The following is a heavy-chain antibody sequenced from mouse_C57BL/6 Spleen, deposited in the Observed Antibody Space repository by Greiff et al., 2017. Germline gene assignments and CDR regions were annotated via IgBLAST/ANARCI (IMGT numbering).Heavy chain of an antibody. CDR2: IRSKSNNYAT. CDR1: GFSFNTYA. D-gene: IGHD2-3*01. V-gene: IGHV10-1*01. J-gene: IGHJ3*01. Sequence: DVKLVESGGGLVQPKGSLKLSCAASGFSFNTYAMNWVRQAPGKGLEWVARIRSKSNNYATYYADSVKDRFTISRDDSESMLYLQMNNVKTEDTAMYYGVRHDGYQGAGFAYWGQGTLVTVSA. CDR3: VRHDGYQGAGFAY.